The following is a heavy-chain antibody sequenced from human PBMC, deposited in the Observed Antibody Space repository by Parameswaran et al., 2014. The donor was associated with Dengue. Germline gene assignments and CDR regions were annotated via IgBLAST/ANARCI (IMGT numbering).Heavy chain of an antibody. CDR3: ARARWGDGYNPYYYYYYYGMDV. V-gene: IGHV4-34*01. D-gene: IGHD5-24*01. J-gene: IGHJ6*02. Sequence: VRQMPGKGLEWIGEINHSGSTNYNPSLKSRVTISVDTSKNQFSLKLSSVTAADTAVYYCARARWGDGYNPYYYYYYYGMDVWGQGTTVTSP. CDR2: INHSGST.